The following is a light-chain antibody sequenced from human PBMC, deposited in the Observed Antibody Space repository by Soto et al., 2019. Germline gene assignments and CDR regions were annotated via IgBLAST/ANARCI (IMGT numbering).Light chain of an antibody. V-gene: IGLV2-14*01. J-gene: IGLJ2*01. Sequence: QSALTQPPSASGSPGQSITISCTGTSSDVGGYNYVSWYQQHPGQAPKLMIYEVSNRPSGVSNRFSGSKSANTASLTISGLQTEDEADYYCTSYTTTSPPLFGGGTKVTVL. CDR1: SSDVGGYNY. CDR3: TSYTTTSPPL. CDR2: EVS.